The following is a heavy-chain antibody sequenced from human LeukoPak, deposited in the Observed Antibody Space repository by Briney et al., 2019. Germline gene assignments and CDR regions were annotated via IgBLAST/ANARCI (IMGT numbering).Heavy chain of an antibody. Sequence: PSETLSLTCTVSGGSISSSSYYWGWIRQPLGKGLEWIGSIYYSGSTYYNPSLKSRVTISVDTSKNQFSLKLSSVTAADTAVYYCARVSGEISDDIAAAGNWFDPWGQGTLVTVSS. V-gene: IGHV4-39*01. J-gene: IGHJ5*02. CDR3: ARVSGEISDDIAAAGNWFDP. D-gene: IGHD6-13*01. CDR2: IYYSGST. CDR1: GGSISSSSYY.